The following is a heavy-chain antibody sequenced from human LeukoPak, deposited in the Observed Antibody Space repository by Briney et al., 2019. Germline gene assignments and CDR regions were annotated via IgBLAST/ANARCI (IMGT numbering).Heavy chain of an antibody. D-gene: IGHD4-17*01. CDR2: INTNTGNP. CDR3: ARRLLVYGDYGYYYYYMDV. V-gene: IGHV7-4-1*02. Sequence: ASVKVSCKASGYTFTSYALNWVRQAPGQGLEWMGWINTNTGNPTYAQGFTGRFVFSLDTSVSTAYLQISSLKAEDTAVYYCARRLLVYGDYGYYYYYMDVWGKGTTVTVSS. J-gene: IGHJ6*03. CDR1: GYTFTSYA.